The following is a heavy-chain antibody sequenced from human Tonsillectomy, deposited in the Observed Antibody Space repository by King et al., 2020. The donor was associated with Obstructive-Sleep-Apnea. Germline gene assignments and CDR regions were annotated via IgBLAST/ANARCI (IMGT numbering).Heavy chain of an antibody. CDR3: ARDFYYGSGSFEY. CDR1: GLTFSSYG. Sequence: VQLVESGGGVVQPGRSLRLSCAASGLTFSSYGMHWVRQAPGKGLEWVAVIWYDGSNKYYADSVKGRFTISRDNSKNTLYLQMNSLRAEDTAVYYCARDFYYGSGSFEYWGQGTLVTVSS. D-gene: IGHD3-10*01. CDR2: IWYDGSNK. J-gene: IGHJ4*02. V-gene: IGHV3-33*01.